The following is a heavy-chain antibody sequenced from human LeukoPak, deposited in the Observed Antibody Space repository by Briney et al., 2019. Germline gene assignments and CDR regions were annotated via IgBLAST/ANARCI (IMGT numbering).Heavy chain of an antibody. Sequence: GGSLRLSCAASGFTVSSNYMSWVRQAPGKGLDWVSAISGSGGSTYYADSVKGRFTISRDNSKNTLYLQMNSLGADDTAVYYCAKGNWRYFDYWGQGTLVTVSS. CDR1: GFTVSSNY. CDR2: ISGSGGST. J-gene: IGHJ4*02. V-gene: IGHV3-23*01. D-gene: IGHD1-1*01. CDR3: AKGNWRYFDY.